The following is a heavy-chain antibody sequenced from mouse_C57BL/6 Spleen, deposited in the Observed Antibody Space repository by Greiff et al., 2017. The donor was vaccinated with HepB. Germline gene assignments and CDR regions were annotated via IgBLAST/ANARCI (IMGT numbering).Heavy chain of an antibody. V-gene: IGHV1-82*01. CDR3: ARTVVAPYWYFDV. D-gene: IGHD1-1*01. Sequence: VKLMESGPELVKPGASVKISCKASGYAFSSSWMNWVKQRPGKGLEWIGRIYPGDGDTNYNGKFKGKATMTADKSSSTAYMQLSSLTSEDSAVYFCARTVVAPYWYFDVWGTGTTVTVSS. CDR1: GYAFSSSW. CDR2: IYPGDGDT. J-gene: IGHJ1*03.